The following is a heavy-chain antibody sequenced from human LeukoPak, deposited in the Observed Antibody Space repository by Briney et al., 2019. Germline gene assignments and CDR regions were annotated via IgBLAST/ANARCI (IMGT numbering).Heavy chain of an antibody. V-gene: IGHV3-30*18. CDR3: AKGLGYGDSFPLGG. CDR1: GYTFTTFG. Sequence: PGGSMRLSCTVSGYTFTTFGMHWVRQAPGKGLEWVGGISTDGSKTNYADSVKGRFTITRDTSTNTLYLQMSSLRAEDTAVYYCAKGLGYGDSFPLGGWGQRTLVT. J-gene: IGHJ4*02. CDR2: ISTDGSKT. D-gene: IGHD4-17*01.